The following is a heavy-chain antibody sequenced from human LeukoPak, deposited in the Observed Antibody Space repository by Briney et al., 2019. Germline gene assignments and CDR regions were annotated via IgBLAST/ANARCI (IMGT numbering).Heavy chain of an antibody. J-gene: IGHJ6*03. V-gene: IGHV3-21*05. CDR3: ARDAQWLVPEGYYYYMDV. D-gene: IGHD6-19*01. CDR1: GFTFNKYE. Sequence: GGSLRLSCAASGFTFNKYEMNWVRQAPGKGLEWVSFISSRSSYIFYADSVKGRFTISRDNAKNSLYLQMNSLGAEDTAVYYCARDAQWLVPEGYYYYMDVWGKGTTVTVSS. CDR2: ISSRSSYI.